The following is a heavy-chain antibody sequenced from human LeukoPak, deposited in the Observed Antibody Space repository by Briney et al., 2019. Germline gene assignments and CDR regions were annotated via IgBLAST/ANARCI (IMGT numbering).Heavy chain of an antibody. CDR1: GFTFSSCE. V-gene: IGHV3-23*01. CDR2: ITGSDGST. CDR3: ASGAAAGTLTFFDY. D-gene: IGHD6-13*01. J-gene: IGHJ4*02. Sequence: GGSLRLSCAASGFTFSSCELSWVRQAPGKGLEWVSSITGSDGSTYYADSVKGRFTISRDNSKNTLYLQMSSLRAEDTAVYYCASGAAAGTLTFFDYWGQGTLVTVSS.